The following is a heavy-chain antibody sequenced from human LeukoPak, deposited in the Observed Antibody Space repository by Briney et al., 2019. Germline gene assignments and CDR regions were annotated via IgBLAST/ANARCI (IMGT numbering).Heavy chain of an antibody. J-gene: IGHJ5*02. Sequence: SETLSLTCTVSGGSISSYYWSWIRQPPGKGLEWIGYIYYSGSTNYNPSLKSRVTISVDTSKNQFSLKLSSVTAADTAVYYCARRLWFGELFHWFDPWGQGTLVTVSS. V-gene: IGHV4-59*12. CDR2: IYYSGST. CDR1: GGSISSYY. D-gene: IGHD3-10*01. CDR3: ARRLWFGELFHWFDP.